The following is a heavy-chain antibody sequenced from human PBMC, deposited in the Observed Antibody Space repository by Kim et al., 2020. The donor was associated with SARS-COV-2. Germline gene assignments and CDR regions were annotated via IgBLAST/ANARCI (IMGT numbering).Heavy chain of an antibody. CDR1: GFTFGDYA. Sequence: GGSLRLSCTASGFTFGDYAMSWFRQAPGKGLEWVGFISSKAYGGTTEYAASVKGRFTISRDDSKSIAYLQMNSLKTEDTAVYYCTRGGTTVTTDYYYGMDVWGQGTTVTVSS. CDR2: ISSKAYGGTT. CDR3: TRGGTTVTTDYYYGMDV. V-gene: IGHV3-49*03. J-gene: IGHJ6*02. D-gene: IGHD4-17*01.